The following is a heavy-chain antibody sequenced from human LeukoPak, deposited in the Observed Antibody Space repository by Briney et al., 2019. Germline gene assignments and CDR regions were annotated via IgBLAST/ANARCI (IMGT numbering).Heavy chain of an antibody. CDR2: ITSSSSAI. CDR3: ARDNRGYDY. J-gene: IGHJ4*02. CDR1: GFTFSTYS. V-gene: IGHV3-48*04. D-gene: IGHD5-12*01. Sequence: AGSLRLSCAASGFTFSTYSMNWLPQAPGKGRQGVSYITSSSSAIYYTDSVKGRFTVSRDNAKNSLYLQMNSLRAEDTAVYYCARDNRGYDYWGQGTLVTVSS.